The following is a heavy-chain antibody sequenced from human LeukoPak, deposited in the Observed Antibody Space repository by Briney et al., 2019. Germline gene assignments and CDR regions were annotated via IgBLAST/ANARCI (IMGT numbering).Heavy chain of an antibody. D-gene: IGHD2-2*01. V-gene: IGHV1-24*01. CDR3: ATGTWPAAGSSY. J-gene: IGHJ4*02. CDR1: GYTFTGYY. CDR2: FDPEDGET. Sequence: ASVKVSCKASGYTFTGYYMHWVRQAPGKGREWMGSFDPEDGETIYAQKFQGRVTMTEKTSTDTAYMELSSLRSEDTAVYYCATGTWPAAGSSYWGQGTLVTVSS.